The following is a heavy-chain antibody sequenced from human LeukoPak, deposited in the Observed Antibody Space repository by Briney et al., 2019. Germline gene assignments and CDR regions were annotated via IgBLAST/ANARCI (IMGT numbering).Heavy chain of an antibody. Sequence: GGSLRLSCAASGFTVSAYAMAWVRQAPGKGLEWVSTIYDDNTYYADSVKGRLTISRDNSKNTLYLQMNSLRGEDTAVYYCAKHKENYGDSCLDDYWGQGTLVTVSS. D-gene: IGHD4-17*01. CDR3: AKHKENYGDSCLDDY. CDR1: GFTVSAYA. J-gene: IGHJ4*02. V-gene: IGHV3-23*01. CDR2: IYDDNT.